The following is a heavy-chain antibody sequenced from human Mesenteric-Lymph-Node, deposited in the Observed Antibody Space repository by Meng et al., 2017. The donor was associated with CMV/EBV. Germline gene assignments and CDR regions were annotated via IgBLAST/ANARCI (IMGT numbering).Heavy chain of an antibody. J-gene: IGHJ4*02. V-gene: IGHV4-34*01. D-gene: IGHD3-10*01. CDR3: ARAGRMVRGVIRLRPFDY. Sequence: GSFSGYYWRWIRQPPGKGLEWIGEINHSGSTNYNPSLKSRVTISVDTSKNQFSLKLSSVTAADTAVYYCARAGRMVRGVIRLRPFDYWGQGTLVTVSS. CDR2: INHSGST. CDR1: GSFSGYY.